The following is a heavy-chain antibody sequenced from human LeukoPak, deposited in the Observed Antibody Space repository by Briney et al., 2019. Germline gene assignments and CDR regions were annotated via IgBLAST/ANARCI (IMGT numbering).Heavy chain of an antibody. Sequence: SETLSLTCTVSGGSVGSGTYYWSWIRQPPGKGLEWIGYIYYSGTTNYNPSLKSRVTITVDTSKNQFSLKLSSVTAADTAVYYCARDRVRGNSNPFFDYWGQGTLVTVSS. V-gene: IGHV4-61*01. CDR2: IYYSGTT. J-gene: IGHJ4*02. D-gene: IGHD4-11*01. CDR1: GGSVGSGTYY. CDR3: ARDRVRGNSNPFFDY.